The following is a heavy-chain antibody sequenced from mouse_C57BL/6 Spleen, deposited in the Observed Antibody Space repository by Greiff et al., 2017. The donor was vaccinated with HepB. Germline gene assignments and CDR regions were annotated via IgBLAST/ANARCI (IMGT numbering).Heavy chain of an antibody. Sequence: EVQRVESGGDLVKPGGSLKLSCAASGFTFSSYGMSWVRQTPDKRLEWVATISSGGSYTYYPDSVKGRFTISRDNAKNTLYLQRSSLKSEDTAMYYCARQGGYGYDPAWFAYWGQGTLVTVSA. D-gene: IGHD2-2*01. J-gene: IGHJ3*01. V-gene: IGHV5-6*01. CDR2: ISSGGSYT. CDR1: GFTFSSYG. CDR3: ARQGGYGYDPAWFAY.